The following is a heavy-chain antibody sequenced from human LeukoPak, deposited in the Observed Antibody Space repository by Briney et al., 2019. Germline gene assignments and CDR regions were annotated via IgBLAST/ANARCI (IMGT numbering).Heavy chain of an antibody. D-gene: IGHD6-13*01. CDR1: GGSINSYY. V-gene: IGHV4-59*01. CDR3: AREAGSSSWGQVDY. CDR2: IYDSGST. Sequence: SETLSLTCTVSGGSINSYYWSWIRQPPGKGLEWIGYIYDSGSTMYNPSLRGRVTMSVDTSKNQFSLKLSSVTAADTAMYYCAREAGSSSWGQVDYRGQGTLVTVSS. J-gene: IGHJ4*02.